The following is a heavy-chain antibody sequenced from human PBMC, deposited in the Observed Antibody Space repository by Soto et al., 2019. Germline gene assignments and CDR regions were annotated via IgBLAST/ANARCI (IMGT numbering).Heavy chain of an antibody. Sequence: GGSLRLACAASGFTFSSYAMHWVRKAPGKGLEWVAVISYDGSNKYYADSVKGRFTISRDNSKNTLYLQMNSLRAEDTAVYYCARVGFDYYYYYGMDVWGQGTTVTVPS. D-gene: IGHD3-16*01. CDR1: GFTFSSYA. CDR3: ARVGFDYYYYYGMDV. J-gene: IGHJ6*02. CDR2: ISYDGSNK. V-gene: IGHV3-30-3*01.